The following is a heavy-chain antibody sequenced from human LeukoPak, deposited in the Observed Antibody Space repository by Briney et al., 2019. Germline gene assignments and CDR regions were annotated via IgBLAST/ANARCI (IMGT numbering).Heavy chain of an antibody. V-gene: IGHV4-39*07. D-gene: IGHD7-27*01. CDR2: IYYSGSS. J-gene: IGHJ5*02. Sequence: SETLSLTCTVSGGSISSSTYYWGWVRQPPGKGLEWIGSIYYSGSSYYNPSLKSRVTISEDTSKNQFSLKLSSVTAADTAVYYCARDRDWGNWIDPWGQGTLVTVSS. CDR3: ARDRDWGNWIDP. CDR1: GGSISSSTYY.